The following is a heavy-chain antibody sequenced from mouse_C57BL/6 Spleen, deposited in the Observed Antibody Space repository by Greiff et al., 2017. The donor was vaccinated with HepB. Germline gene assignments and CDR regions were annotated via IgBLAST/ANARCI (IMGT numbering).Heavy chain of an antibody. J-gene: IGHJ2*01. Sequence: QVHVKQPGAELVKPGASVKMSCKASGYTFTSYWITWVKQRPGQGLEWIGDIYPGSGSTNYNEKFKSKATLTVDTSSSTAYMQLSSLTSEDSAVYYCARVKHGDFDYWGQGTTLTVSS. CDR3: ARVKHGDFDY. CDR2: IYPGSGST. CDR1: GYTFTSYW. V-gene: IGHV1-55*01.